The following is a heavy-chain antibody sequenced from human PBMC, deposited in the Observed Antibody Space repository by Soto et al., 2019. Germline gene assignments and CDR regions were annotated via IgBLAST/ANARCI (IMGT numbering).Heavy chain of an antibody. Sequence: QVQLQESGPGLVKPSETLSLTCTVSGGSISSYYWSWIRQPPGKGLEWIGYIYYSGSTNYNPSLKSRVTISVDTSKNQFSLKLSSVTAADTAVYYCARGIVGATGYWGQGTLVTVSS. D-gene: IGHD1-26*01. J-gene: IGHJ4*02. CDR1: GGSISSYY. CDR3: ARGIVGATGY. CDR2: IYYSGST. V-gene: IGHV4-59*01.